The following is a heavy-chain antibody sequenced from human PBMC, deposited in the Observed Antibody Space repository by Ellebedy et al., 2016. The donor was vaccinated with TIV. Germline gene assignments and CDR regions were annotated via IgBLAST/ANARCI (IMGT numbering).Heavy chain of an antibody. Sequence: AASVKVSCKASGYTFTGYYMHWVRQAPGQGLEWMGWINPNSGGTNYAQKFQGRVTMTRDTSISTAYMELSRLRSDDTAVYYCARRYYEKGAFDIWGQGTMVTVSS. CDR1: GYTFTGYY. CDR2: INPNSGGT. J-gene: IGHJ3*02. CDR3: ARRYYEKGAFDI. V-gene: IGHV1-2*02. D-gene: IGHD3-22*01.